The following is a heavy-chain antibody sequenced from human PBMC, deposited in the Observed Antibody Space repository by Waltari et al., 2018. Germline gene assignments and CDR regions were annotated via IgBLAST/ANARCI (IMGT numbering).Heavy chain of an antibody. CDR2: INYDGSQK. CDR3: AKSRGFEY. Sequence: EVQLVESGGGLVQPGGSLRLSCGASGFTFSRYWMSWVRQTPGKGREGVANINYDGSQKYYVDSVKGRFTISRDNARNSVYLQMNSLRVEDTAVYYCAKSRGFEYWGQGTLITVSS. D-gene: IGHD2-2*01. CDR1: GFTFSRYW. J-gene: IGHJ4*02. V-gene: IGHV3-7*01.